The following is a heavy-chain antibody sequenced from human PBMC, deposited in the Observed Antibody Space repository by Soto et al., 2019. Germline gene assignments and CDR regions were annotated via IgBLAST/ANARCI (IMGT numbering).Heavy chain of an antibody. CDR1: GSSMSSSAYD. V-gene: IGHV4-39*01. Sequence: QMHLQQSGPGLVKPSETLSLTCTVAGSSMSSSAYDWGWIRQPPGKGLEWIGRVYYTGITDYKSSLASRVSISADTSKNQFSLRLTSLSAADTAIYFCARQGRPGYCTGGNCYPTFDIWGQGTMVTVSS. CDR2: VYYTGIT. J-gene: IGHJ3*02. CDR3: ARQGRPGYCTGGNCYPTFDI. D-gene: IGHD2-15*01.